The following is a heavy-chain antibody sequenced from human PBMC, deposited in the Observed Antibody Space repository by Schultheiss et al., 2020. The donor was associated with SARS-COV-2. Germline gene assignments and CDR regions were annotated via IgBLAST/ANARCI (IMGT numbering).Heavy chain of an antibody. CDR2: ISSSGSTI. CDR1: GFTFSSYG. V-gene: IGHV3-48*04. Sequence: GESLKISCAASGFTFSSYGMHWVRQAPGKGLEWVSYISSSGSTIYYADSVKGRFTISRDNAKNSLYLQMNSLRAEDTAVYYCARVGCSSTSCYAVDYWGQGTLVTVSS. D-gene: IGHD2-2*01. CDR3: ARVGCSSTSCYAVDY. J-gene: IGHJ4*02.